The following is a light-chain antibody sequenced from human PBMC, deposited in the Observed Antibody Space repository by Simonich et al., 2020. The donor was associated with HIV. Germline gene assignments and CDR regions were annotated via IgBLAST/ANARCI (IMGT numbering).Light chain of an antibody. V-gene: IGLV8-61*01. CDR2: SPN. CDR3: QSYDSSNRV. Sequence: QTVVTQEPSFSVSPGGTVTLTCGLRSGSVSTSYYPSWYQQTPGQAPRTLIYSPNTRSSGVPDRVSGSIDSSANSASLTISGLKTEDEADYYCQSYDSSNRVFGGGTKLTVL. CDR1: SGSVSTSYY. J-gene: IGLJ3*02.